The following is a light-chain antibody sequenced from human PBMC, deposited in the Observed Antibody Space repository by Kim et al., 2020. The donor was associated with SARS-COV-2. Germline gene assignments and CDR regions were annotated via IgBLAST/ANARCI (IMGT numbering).Light chain of an antibody. CDR1: SSNVGRHF. Sequence: GQRITTPAAGSSSNVGRHFVNWYPHRPGTAPKVFIYNDNQRPSGVPDRFSGSRSGTSASLAISGLQSEDEADYYCATWDVSLNGWVFGGGTQLTVL. CDR3: ATWDVSLNGWV. CDR2: NDN. V-gene: IGLV1-44*01. J-gene: IGLJ3*02.